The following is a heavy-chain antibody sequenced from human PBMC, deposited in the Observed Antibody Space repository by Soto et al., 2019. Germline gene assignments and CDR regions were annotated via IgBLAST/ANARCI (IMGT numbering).Heavy chain of an antibody. J-gene: IGHJ5*02. D-gene: IGHD6-13*01. CDR1: GYTFTSYG. CDR2: INAANGDT. V-gene: IGHV1-3*01. Sequence: ASVKVSCKASGYTFTSYGIHWVRQAPGQRLEWMGRINAANGDTKYSPKFQGRVTITRDTSASTAYMELSSLRSEDTAVYYCVRRHVSATGIDWFDPSGQGTLLTVSS. CDR3: VRRHVSATGIDWFDP.